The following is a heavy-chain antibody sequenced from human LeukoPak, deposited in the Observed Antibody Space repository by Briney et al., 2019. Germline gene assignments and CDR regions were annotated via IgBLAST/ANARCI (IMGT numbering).Heavy chain of an antibody. J-gene: IGHJ6*03. CDR3: ARDREGSGYYYYYMDV. D-gene: IGHD3-10*01. CDR2: ISSSGSTI. V-gene: IGHV3-48*03. CDR1: GFTFSSYE. Sequence: QSGGSLRLSCAASGFTFSSYEMNWVRQAPGKGLEWVSYISSSGSTIYYADSVKGRFTISRDNTKNSLYLQMNSLRAEDTAVYYCARDREGSGYYYYYMDVWGKGTTVTISS.